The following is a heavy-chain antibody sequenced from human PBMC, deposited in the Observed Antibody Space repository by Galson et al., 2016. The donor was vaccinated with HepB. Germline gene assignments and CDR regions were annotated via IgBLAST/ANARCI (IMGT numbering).Heavy chain of an antibody. V-gene: IGHV3-11*01. CDR3: ARGRSRAFDL. CDR1: GITFSDYY. CDR2: ISSTGSYI. Sequence: SLRLSCAASGITFSDYYMTWIRQAPGKGLQWLSYISSTGSYIYYADTAEGRFTISRDNAKNSLYLQMNSLGADDTAVYYCARGRSRAFDLWGQGTMVTVSS. J-gene: IGHJ3*01.